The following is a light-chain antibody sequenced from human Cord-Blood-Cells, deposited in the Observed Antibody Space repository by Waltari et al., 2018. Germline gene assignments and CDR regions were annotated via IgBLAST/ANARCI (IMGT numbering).Light chain of an antibody. V-gene: IGLV2-11*01. CDR1: SSDVGGDNY. CDR2: DVS. J-gene: IGLJ3*02. Sequence: QSALTQPRSVSGSPGQSLTLPCPGTSSDVGGDNYVSWYQQHPGKAPKLMIYDVSKRPSGVPDRFSGSKSGNTASLTISGLQAEDEADYYCCSYAGSYTWVFGGGTKLTVL. CDR3: CSYAGSYTWV.